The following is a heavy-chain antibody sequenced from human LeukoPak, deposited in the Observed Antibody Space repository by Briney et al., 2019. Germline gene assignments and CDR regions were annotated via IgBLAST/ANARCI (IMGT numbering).Heavy chain of an antibody. J-gene: IGHJ4*02. CDR2: IYPRDGST. D-gene: IGHD3-16*02. CDR3: ARQGVIVDY. Sequence: GASVKVSCKASGYTFTSNYIHWVRQAPGQGLEWMGMIYPRDGSTSYAQKFQGRVTVTRDTSTSTVYMELSSLRSEDTAVYYCARQGVIVDYWGQGTLVTVSS. CDR1: GYTFTSNY. V-gene: IGHV1-46*01.